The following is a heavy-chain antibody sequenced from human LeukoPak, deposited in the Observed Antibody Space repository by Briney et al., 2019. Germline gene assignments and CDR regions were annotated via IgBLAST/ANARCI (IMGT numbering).Heavy chain of an antibody. V-gene: IGHV3-33*08. J-gene: IGHJ5*02. Sequence: PGRSLRLSCAASGFSFSNSGMHWVRQAPGKGLEWVAGIWFGEGSQYYADSVKGRFIISRDNSKNTLYLQMNSLRAEDTAVYYCARDTQRGRWLQPRWFDPWGQGTLVTVSS. CDR2: IWFGEGSQ. D-gene: IGHD5-24*01. CDR3: ARDTQRGRWLQPRWFDP. CDR1: GFSFSNSG.